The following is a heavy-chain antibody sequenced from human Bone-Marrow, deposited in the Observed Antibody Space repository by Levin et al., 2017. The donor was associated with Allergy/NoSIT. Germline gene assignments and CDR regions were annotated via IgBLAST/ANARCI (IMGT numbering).Heavy chain of an antibody. CDR1: GFSISDHY. D-gene: IGHD2/OR15-2a*01. Sequence: GGSLRLSCVASGFSISDHYMDWVRQAPGKGLEWIGRTRNRANSYTTEHAPSVRARFIISRDDSENSVFLQMNNLKTEDTAVYYCAGRDTFANGFDLWGQGSLVTVSS. J-gene: IGHJ5*02. V-gene: IGHV3-72*01. CDR2: TRNRANSYTT. CDR3: AGRDTFANGFDL.